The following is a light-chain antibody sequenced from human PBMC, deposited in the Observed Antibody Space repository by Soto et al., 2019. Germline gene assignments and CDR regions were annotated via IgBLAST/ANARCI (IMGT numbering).Light chain of an antibody. Sequence: QSALTQPASVSGSPGQSITISCTGTSTDVGIYNYVSWYQQHPGKAPKVMIYEVSNRPSGVSNRFSGSKSGDTASLTISGLQAEDEADYYCSSYTRSSTLVVFGGGTKVTVL. CDR3: SSYTRSSTLVV. V-gene: IGLV2-14*01. CDR1: STDVGIYNY. CDR2: EVS. J-gene: IGLJ3*02.